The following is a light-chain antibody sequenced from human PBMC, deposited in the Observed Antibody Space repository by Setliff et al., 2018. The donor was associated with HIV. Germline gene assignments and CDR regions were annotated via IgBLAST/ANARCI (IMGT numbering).Light chain of an antibody. CDR3: SSYAITNTLP. V-gene: IGLV2-14*03. CDR1: SSDVGGYNY. J-gene: IGLJ1*01. Sequence: QSALTQPASVSGSPGQSITISCTGTSSDVGGYNYVSWYQQHPGNAPKLIIYEVKNRPSGVSSRFSGSKSGNTASLTISRLQTEDESDYYCSSYAITNTLPFGTGTKGTV. CDR2: EVK.